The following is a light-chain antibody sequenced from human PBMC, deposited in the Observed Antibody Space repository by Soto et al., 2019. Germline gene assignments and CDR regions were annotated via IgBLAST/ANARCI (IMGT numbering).Light chain of an antibody. CDR2: DVS. CDR1: SSDVGGYNY. Sequence: QSALTQPASVSGSPGQSITISCTGTSSDVGGYNYVSWYQQHPGKAPKLMIYDVSNRPSGVSNRFSGSKSGNTPSLTISGLQAEDEADYYCCSYTTSNTRQIVFGTGTKVTVL. CDR3: CSYTTSNTRQIV. J-gene: IGLJ1*01. V-gene: IGLV2-14*01.